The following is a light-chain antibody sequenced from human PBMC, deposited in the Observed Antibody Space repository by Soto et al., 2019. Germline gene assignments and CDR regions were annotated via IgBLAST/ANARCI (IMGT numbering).Light chain of an antibody. Sequence: QSVLTQPLSASGTPGQRVTISCSGSSSNIGSNSVNWYQQLPGTAPKLLMYSSNQRPSGVPDRFSGSKSGTSASLAISGLQSEDEADYYCAAWDDSLNGVFFGGGTKLTVL. CDR2: SSN. V-gene: IGLV1-44*01. CDR1: SSNIGSNS. J-gene: IGLJ2*01. CDR3: AAWDDSLNGVF.